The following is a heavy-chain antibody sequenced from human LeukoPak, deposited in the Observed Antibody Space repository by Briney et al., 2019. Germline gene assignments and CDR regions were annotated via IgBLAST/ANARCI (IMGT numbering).Heavy chain of an antibody. D-gene: IGHD1-26*01. Sequence: GRSLRLSCAASGFTFSSYAMPWVRQAPGKGLEWVAVISYDGSNKYYADSVKGRFTISRDNSKNTLYLQMNSLRAEDTAVYYCAREARLEELRTGDAFDIWGQGTMVTVSS. V-gene: IGHV3-30-3*01. CDR2: ISYDGSNK. CDR3: AREARLEELRTGDAFDI. CDR1: GFTFSSYA. J-gene: IGHJ3*02.